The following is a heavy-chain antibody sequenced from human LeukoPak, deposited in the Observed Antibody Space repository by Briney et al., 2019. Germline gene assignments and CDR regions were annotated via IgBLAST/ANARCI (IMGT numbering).Heavy chain of an antibody. CDR2: ISAYNGNT. CDR1: GYTFTSYG. D-gene: IGHD1-1*01. J-gene: IGHJ3*02. Sequence: ASVKVSCKASGYTFTSYGISWVRQAPGQGLEWMGWISAYNGNTNYAQKLQGRVTMTTDTSTSTAYMELRSLRSDDTAVYYCARDVWAGTTRLDAFDIWGQGTMVTVSS. V-gene: IGHV1-18*01. CDR3: ARDVWAGTTRLDAFDI.